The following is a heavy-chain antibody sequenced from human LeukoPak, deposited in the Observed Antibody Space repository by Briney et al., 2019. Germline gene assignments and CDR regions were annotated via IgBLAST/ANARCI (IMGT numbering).Heavy chain of an antibody. D-gene: IGHD6-19*01. CDR1: GYTFTSYG. J-gene: IGHJ3*02. V-gene: IGHV1-18*01. CDR2: ISAYNGNT. Sequence: ASVKVSCKASGYTFTSYGISWVRQAPGQGLEWMGWISAYNGNTNYAQKLQGRVTMTTDTSTSTAYMEPRSLRSDDTAVYYCARGRMDSSGWSNAFDIWGQGTMVTVSS. CDR3: ARGRMDSSGWSNAFDI.